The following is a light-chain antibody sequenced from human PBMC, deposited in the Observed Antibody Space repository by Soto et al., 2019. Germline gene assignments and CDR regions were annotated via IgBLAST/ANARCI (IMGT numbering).Light chain of an antibody. J-gene: IGKJ1*01. Sequence: SSQSISSWLAWYQQKPGQAPKLLIYKASTLQSGVPSRFSGSGSGTEFTLAISSLQPDDSATYYCQQYNDNWTFGQGTX. CDR3: QQYNDNWT. V-gene: IGKV1-5*03. CDR1: QSISSW. CDR2: KAS.